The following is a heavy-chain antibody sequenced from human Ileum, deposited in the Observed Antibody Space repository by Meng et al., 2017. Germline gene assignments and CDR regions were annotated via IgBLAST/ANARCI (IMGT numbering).Heavy chain of an antibody. CDR2: IHHGGGT. J-gene: IGHJ5*02. Sequence: QVQLQESCPGLVEPSGTLSLTCAVSGASISSGYWWSWVRQPPGKGLEWIGEIHHGGGTNYNPSLKSRVTISVDKSSNQYTLRLTSVTAADTAMYYCARNGAYSADPWGQGTLVTVSS. CDR3: ARNGAYSADP. D-gene: IGHD2-21*01. CDR1: GASISSGYW. V-gene: IGHV4-4*02.